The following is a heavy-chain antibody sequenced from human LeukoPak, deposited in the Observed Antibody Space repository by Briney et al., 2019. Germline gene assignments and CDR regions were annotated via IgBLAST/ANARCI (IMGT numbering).Heavy chain of an antibody. Sequence: ASVKVSCKASGYTFTSYGISWVRQAPGQGLEWMGWISAYNGNTNYAQKLQGRVTMTTDTSTSTAYMELRSLRSDDTAVYYCARDPDRFGESLLRYYYGMDVWGQGTTVTVSS. CDR3: ARDPDRFGESLLRYYYGMDV. CDR1: GYTFTSYG. V-gene: IGHV1-18*01. D-gene: IGHD3-10*01. J-gene: IGHJ6*02. CDR2: ISAYNGNT.